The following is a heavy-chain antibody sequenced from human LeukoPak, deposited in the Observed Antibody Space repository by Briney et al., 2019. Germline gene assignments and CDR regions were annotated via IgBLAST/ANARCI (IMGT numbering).Heavy chain of an antibody. V-gene: IGHV4-34*08. CDR2: INHSGST. Sequence: PSETLSLTCAVYGGTFSGYYWSWIRQPPGKGLEWIGEINHSGSTNYNPSLKSRVTISVDTSKNQFSLKLNSVTAADTAVYYCAKTWSGDYWSHFDYWGQGNLVTVSS. CDR1: GGTFSGYY. CDR3: AKTWSGDYWSHFDY. J-gene: IGHJ4*02. D-gene: IGHD3-3*01.